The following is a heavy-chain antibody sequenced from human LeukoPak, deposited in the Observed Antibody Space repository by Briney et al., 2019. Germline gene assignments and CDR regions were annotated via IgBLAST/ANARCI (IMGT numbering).Heavy chain of an antibody. V-gene: IGHV3-23*01. CDR2: ISGSGGST. CDR1: GFTFSSYA. J-gene: IGHJ4*02. D-gene: IGHD3-10*01. Sequence: SGGSLRLSCAASGFTFSSYAMSWVRQAPGKGLEWVSAISGSGGSTYYADSVKGRFTISRDNSKNTLYLQMNSLRAEDTAVYYCAKVSVRGVKGLYYFDYWGQGTLVTVSS. CDR3: AKVSVRGVKGLYYFDY.